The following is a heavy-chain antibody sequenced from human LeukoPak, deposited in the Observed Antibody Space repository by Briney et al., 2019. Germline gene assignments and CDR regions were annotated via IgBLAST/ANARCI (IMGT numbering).Heavy chain of an antibody. CDR1: GGTFSSYA. J-gene: IGHJ4*02. CDR3: ARGPLTGVLGPTRFDY. Sequence: ASVKVSCKASGGTFSSYAITWVRQAPGQGLEWMGGIIPIFGTANYAQKFQGRVTITADESTSTAYMELSSLRSEDTAVYYCARGPLTGVLGPTRFDYWGQGTLVTVSS. CDR2: IIPIFGTA. V-gene: IGHV1-69*13. D-gene: IGHD1-14*01.